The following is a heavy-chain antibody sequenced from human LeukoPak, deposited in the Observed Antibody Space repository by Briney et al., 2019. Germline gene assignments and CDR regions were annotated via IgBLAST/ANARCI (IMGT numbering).Heavy chain of an antibody. J-gene: IGHJ4*02. D-gene: IGHD2-21*02. Sequence: GGSLRLSCAAPGFTFSSYSMNWVRQAPGKGLEWVSSISSSSSYIYYADSVKGRFTISRDNAKNSLYLQMNSLRAEDTAVYYCARDPYHCGGDCYSDYWGQGTLVTVSS. CDR1: GFTFSSYS. V-gene: IGHV3-21*01. CDR3: ARDPYHCGGDCYSDY. CDR2: ISSSSSYI.